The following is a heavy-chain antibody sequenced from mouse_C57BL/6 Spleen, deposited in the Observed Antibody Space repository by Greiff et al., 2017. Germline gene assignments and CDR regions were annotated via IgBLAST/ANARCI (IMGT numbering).Heavy chain of an antibody. CDR3: ARLEDSSGYPFAY. Sequence: VQLKQSGPELVKPGASVKISCKASGYSFTGYYMNWVKQSPEKSLEWIGEINPSTGGTTYNQKFKAKATLTVDKSYSTAYMQLKSLTSEDSAVCYCARLEDSSGYPFAYWGQGTLVTVSA. D-gene: IGHD3-2*02. CDR2: INPSTGGT. CDR1: GYSFTGYY. V-gene: IGHV1-42*01. J-gene: IGHJ3*01.